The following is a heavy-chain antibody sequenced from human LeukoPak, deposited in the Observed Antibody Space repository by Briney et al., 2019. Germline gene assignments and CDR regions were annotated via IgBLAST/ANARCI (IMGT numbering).Heavy chain of an antibody. CDR3: ARGSGVITGIDE. Sequence: GGSLRLSCAASGFTFSSHWMHWVRQAPGKGLVWVSRIKDDGSHTNYADSVKGRFTISRDNAKNTLSLQMNSLRAEDTAVYYCARGSGVITGIDEWGQGTLVTVSS. D-gene: IGHD6-25*01. CDR1: GFTFSSHW. V-gene: IGHV3-74*01. CDR2: IKDDGSHT. J-gene: IGHJ4*02.